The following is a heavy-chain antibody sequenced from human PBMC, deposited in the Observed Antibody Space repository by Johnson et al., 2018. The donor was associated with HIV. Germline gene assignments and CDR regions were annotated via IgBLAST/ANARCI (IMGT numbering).Heavy chain of an antibody. CDR1: GFTVSSNE. J-gene: IGHJ3*02. CDR3: TTAPTTWIQVWSLGAFDI. D-gene: IGHD5-18*01. Sequence: VQLVESGGGLVQPGGSLRLSCAASGFTVSSNEMSWVRQAPGKGLEWVSSISGGSTYYADSRKGRFTISRDNSKNTLHLQMNSLNTEDTAVYYCTTAPTTWIQVWSLGAFDIWGQGTMVTVS. V-gene: IGHV3-38-3*01. CDR2: ISGGST.